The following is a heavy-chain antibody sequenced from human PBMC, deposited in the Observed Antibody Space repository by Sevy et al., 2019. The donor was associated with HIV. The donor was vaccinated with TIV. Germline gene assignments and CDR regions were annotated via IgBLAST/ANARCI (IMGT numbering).Heavy chain of an antibody. V-gene: IGHV4-30-2*01. CDR2: IYHSGST. Sequence: SETLSLTCAVSGGSISSGGYSWSWIRQPPGKGLEWIGYIYHSGSTYYNPSLKSRVTISVDRSKNQFSLKLSSVTAADTAVYDCARGRGSSLLHYFDYWGQGTLVTVSS. CDR1: GGSISSGGYS. J-gene: IGHJ4*02. D-gene: IGHD6-6*01. CDR3: ARGRGSSLLHYFDY.